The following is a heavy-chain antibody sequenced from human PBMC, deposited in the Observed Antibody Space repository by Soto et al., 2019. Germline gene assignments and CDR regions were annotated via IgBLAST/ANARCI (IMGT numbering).Heavy chain of an antibody. J-gene: IGHJ4*02. CDR2: IYHTGIT. CDR3: ARWNEGLDS. D-gene: IGHD1-1*01. V-gene: IGHV4-59*01. Sequence: SETLSLTCTVSGGSISTYYWSWIRQPPGKGLEYIGYIYHTGITDYNPSLKSRVTLSLDTSKNQFSLKVSSVTAADTAVYYCARWNEGLDSWGQGTLVTVSS. CDR1: GGSISTYY.